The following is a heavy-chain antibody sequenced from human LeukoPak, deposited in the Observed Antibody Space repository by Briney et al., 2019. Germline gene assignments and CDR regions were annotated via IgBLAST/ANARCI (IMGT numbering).Heavy chain of an antibody. Sequence: GGSLRLSCAASGFTFSTYGMHWVRQAPGKGLEWVADIWYDGSNKYYEDSVKGRFTISRDDSKNTLYLQMNSLRAEDTAVYYCARDPGVRWLVGFDYWGQGTLVTVSS. CDR3: ARDPGVRWLVGFDY. J-gene: IGHJ4*02. CDR2: IWYDGSNK. CDR1: GFTFSTYG. V-gene: IGHV3-33*01. D-gene: IGHD6-19*01.